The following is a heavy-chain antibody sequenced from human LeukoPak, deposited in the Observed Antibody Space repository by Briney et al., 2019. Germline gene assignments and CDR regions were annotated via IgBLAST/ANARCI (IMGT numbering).Heavy chain of an antibody. Sequence: PGGSLRLSCAASGFTFSSYGMHWVRQAPGKGLEWVAFIRYDGSNKYYADSVKGRFTISRDNAKNSVYLQMNSLRAEDTAVYYCARGGETGTSPFDYWGQGTLVTVSS. J-gene: IGHJ4*02. V-gene: IGHV3-30*02. CDR1: GFTFSSYG. D-gene: IGHD1-7*01. CDR3: ARGGETGTSPFDY. CDR2: IRYDGSNK.